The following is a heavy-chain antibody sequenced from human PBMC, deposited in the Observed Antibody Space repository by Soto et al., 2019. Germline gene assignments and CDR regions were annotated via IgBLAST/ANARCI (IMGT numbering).Heavy chain of an antibody. CDR3: ARERGPYYTDY. D-gene: IGHD1-26*01. J-gene: IGHJ4*02. V-gene: IGHV3-74*01. CDR1: GFTFSSYW. CDR2: VNGDGSYT. Sequence: EVQLMESGGGLVQPGGSLRLSCAASGFTFSSYWMQWFRQAPGTGLVWVSRVNGDGSYTRYADSAKGRFTISRDNAKNTLYLQMNSLRDEDTAVYYCARERGPYYTDYWGQGTLVTVSS.